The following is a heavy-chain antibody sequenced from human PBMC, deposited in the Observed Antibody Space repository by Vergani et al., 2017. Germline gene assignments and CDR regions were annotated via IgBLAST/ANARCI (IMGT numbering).Heavy chain of an antibody. J-gene: IGHJ4*02. CDR1: GDSMNSDF. CDR3: ARRTTMVRGVLEIARYYFDY. Sequence: QVQLQESGPGLVRPSETMSLTCTVSGDSMNSDFWSWIRQSPGEGLEWIGNIHYWGSTTYNPSIKSRVTLSVDTSKNQFSLRLSSVTAADTAVYYCARRTTMVRGVLEIARYYFDYWGQGTLVTVSS. V-gene: IGHV4-59*08. D-gene: IGHD3-10*01. CDR2: IHYWGST.